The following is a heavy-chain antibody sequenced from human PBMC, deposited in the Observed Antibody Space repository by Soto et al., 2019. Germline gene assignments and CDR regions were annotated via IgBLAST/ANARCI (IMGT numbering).Heavy chain of an antibody. J-gene: IGHJ2*01. CDR1: GGTFSSYA. Sequence: QAQLVQSGAEVKKPGSSVKVSCKASGGTFSSYAISWVRQAPGQGLEWMGGIIPLFGRANYAQKFQGRVTITAATSTSKAYMELSSLRSEDTAVYYCAQTLGLAAAGPGRFDLWGRGTLVTVSS. D-gene: IGHD6-25*01. CDR2: IIPLFGRA. CDR3: AQTLGLAAAGPGRFDL. V-gene: IGHV1-69*14.